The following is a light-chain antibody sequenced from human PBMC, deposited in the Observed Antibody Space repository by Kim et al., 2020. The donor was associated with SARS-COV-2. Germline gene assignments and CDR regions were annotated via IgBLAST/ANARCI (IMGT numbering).Light chain of an antibody. Sequence: SASGGDRVTITCRASQSSDYWLAWYQQKPGKAPKLLIYRASTLQSGVPSRFSGSGSETEFTLTISSLQPDDCATYYCQQYSRTPYTFGQGTKLEI. CDR2: RAS. J-gene: IGKJ2*01. CDR3: QQYSRTPYT. CDR1: QSSDYW. V-gene: IGKV1-5*03.